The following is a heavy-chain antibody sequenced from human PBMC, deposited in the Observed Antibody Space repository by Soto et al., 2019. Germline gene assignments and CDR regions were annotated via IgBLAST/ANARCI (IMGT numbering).Heavy chain of an antibody. CDR1: GFTFDDYA. CDR3: ANDRGLVLAFYFDS. D-gene: IGHD6-19*01. CDR2: ISWNSGSI. V-gene: IGHV3-9*01. Sequence: EVQLVESGGGLVQPGRSLRLSCAASGFTFDDYAMHWVRQAPGKGLEWVSGISWNSGSIGYADSVKGRFTISRDNAKNSLYLQMNSVRAVDTAVYYCANDRGLVLAFYFDSWGQGTLVTVSS. J-gene: IGHJ4*02.